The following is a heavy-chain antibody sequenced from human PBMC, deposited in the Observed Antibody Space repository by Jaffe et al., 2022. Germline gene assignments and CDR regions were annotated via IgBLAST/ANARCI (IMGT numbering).Heavy chain of an antibody. CDR1: GFTFSSYW. CDR3: ARGSVDWSPSPVDY. J-gene: IGHJ4*02. V-gene: IGHV3-7*01. D-gene: IGHD3-9*01. Sequence: EMQLVESGGGFVQPGGSLRLSCVASGFTFSSYWMAWVRQAPGKGLEWVANIKQDGSEKYHVDSVKGRFTISRDNAKNSLYLQMDSLRAEDTAVFYCARGSVDWSPSPVDYWGQGTLVTVSS. CDR2: IKQDGSEK.